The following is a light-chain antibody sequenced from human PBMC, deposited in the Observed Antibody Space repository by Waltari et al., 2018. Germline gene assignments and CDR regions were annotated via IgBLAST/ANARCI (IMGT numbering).Light chain of an antibody. CDR2: SND. CDR1: RFNIRSNA. V-gene: IGLV1-44*01. J-gene: IGLJ3*02. Sequence: QSVLTQPPSASGTPGQRVTISCSGSRFNIRSNAVNWYQQLPGTAPKLLIYSNDQRPSGVPDRFSGSESGTSASLAISGLQSEDEADYYCAAWDDSLNGHWVFGGGTKLTVL. CDR3: AAWDDSLNGHWV.